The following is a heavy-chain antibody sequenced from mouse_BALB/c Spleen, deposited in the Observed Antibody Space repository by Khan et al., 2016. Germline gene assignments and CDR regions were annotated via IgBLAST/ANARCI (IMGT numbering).Heavy chain of an antibody. J-gene: IGHJ3*01. CDR3: ARSGYPY. D-gene: IGHD3-1*01. V-gene: IGHV1S135*01. Sequence: VQLQQSGPELVKPGASVKLSCKASGYAFTNYNIYWVKQRPGKSLEWIGYINSYNGSASYNQKIKGKATLPVDNSSSTAYMHLNSLTSEDSAVYYGARSGYPYWGQGTLVTVSA. CDR2: INSYNGSA. CDR1: GYAFTNYN.